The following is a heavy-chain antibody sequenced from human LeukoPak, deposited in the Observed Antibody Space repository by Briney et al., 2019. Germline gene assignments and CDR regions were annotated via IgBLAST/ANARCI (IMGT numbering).Heavy chain of an antibody. D-gene: IGHD3-10*01. CDR2: ISGSGGST. CDR1: GFTFSSYA. V-gene: IGHV3-23*01. J-gene: IGHJ5*02. Sequence: GGSLRLSCAASGFTFSSYAMSWVRQAPGKGLEWVSAISGSGGSTYYADSVKGRFTISRDNSKNTLYLQMNSLRAEDTAVYYCAKDRDRRFGELNNWLDPWGQGTLVTVSS. CDR3: AKDRDRRFGELNNWLDP.